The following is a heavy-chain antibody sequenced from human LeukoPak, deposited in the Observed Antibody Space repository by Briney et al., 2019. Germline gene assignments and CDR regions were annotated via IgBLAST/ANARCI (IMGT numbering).Heavy chain of an antibody. D-gene: IGHD3-22*01. CDR3: ARDQDSSGYYLDY. V-gene: IGHV3-21*01. CDR2: ISSSGSYI. CDR1: GFTFSSYS. J-gene: IGHJ4*02. Sequence: GGSLRLSCAASGFTFSSYSMNWVRQAPGKGLEWVSSISSSGSYIYYADSVKGRFTISRDNAKNSLYLQVNSLRAEDTAVYYCARDQDSSGYYLDYWGQGTLVTVSS.